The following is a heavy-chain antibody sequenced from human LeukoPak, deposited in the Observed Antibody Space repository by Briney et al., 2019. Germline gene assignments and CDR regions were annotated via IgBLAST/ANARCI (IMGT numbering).Heavy chain of an antibody. CDR3: ARGDSRRGAWYFDL. J-gene: IGHJ2*01. D-gene: IGHD6-13*01. CDR2: IYDSGSA. Sequence: PSETLSLTWAVSGGSISNGGYSWSWIRQPPGKGLEWIGYIYDSGSAYYNPSLKSRVTISVDRSKNHFSLRLSSVTAADTAVYYCARGDSRRGAWYFDLWGRGTLVTVSS. CDR1: GGSISNGGYS. V-gene: IGHV4-30-2*01.